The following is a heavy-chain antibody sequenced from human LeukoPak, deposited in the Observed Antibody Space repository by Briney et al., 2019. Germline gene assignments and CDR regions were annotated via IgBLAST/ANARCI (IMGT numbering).Heavy chain of an antibody. CDR3: TALGYPQYFHH. D-gene: IGHD2-15*01. CDR2: IKSKVNGGTT. CDR1: GFTFSDAW. V-gene: IGHV3-15*01. Sequence: GGSLRLSCAASGFTFSDAWMTWVRQAPGKGLEWVGRIKSKVNGGTTDYAAPVKGRFTISRDDSKNTLYFQMNGLKTEDTAVYYCTALGYPQYFHHWGQGTLVTVSS. J-gene: IGHJ4*02.